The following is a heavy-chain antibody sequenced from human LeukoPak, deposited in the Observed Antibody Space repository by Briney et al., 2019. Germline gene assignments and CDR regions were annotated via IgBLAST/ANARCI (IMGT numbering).Heavy chain of an antibody. CDR2: ISGSGGST. Sequence: TGGSLRLSCAASGFTFSSYAMSWVRQAPGKGLEWVSAISGSGGSTYYADSVKGRFTISRDNSKNTLYLQMNSLRAEDTAVYYCAKDSALPGAFDIWGQGTTVTVSS. J-gene: IGHJ3*02. CDR3: AKDSALPGAFDI. V-gene: IGHV3-23*01. CDR1: GFTFSSYA. D-gene: IGHD1-14*01.